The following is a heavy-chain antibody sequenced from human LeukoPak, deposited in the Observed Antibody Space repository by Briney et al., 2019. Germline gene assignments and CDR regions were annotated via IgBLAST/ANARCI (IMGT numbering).Heavy chain of an antibody. CDR1: GYTFTSYA. V-gene: IGHV3-23*01. J-gene: IGHJ4*02. D-gene: IGHD1-26*01. CDR3: AKGSGSYDY. CDR2: ISGSGGST. Sequence: ASVKVSCKASGYTFTSYAMSWVRQAPGKGLEWVSAISGSGGSTYYADSVKGRFTISRDNSKNTLYLQMNSLRAEDTAVYYCAKGSGSYDYWGQGTLVTVSS.